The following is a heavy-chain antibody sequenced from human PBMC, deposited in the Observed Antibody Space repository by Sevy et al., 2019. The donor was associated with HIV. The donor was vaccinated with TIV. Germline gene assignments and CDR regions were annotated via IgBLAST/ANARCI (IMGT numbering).Heavy chain of an antibody. V-gene: IGHV3-49*03. D-gene: IGHD4-4*01. Sequence: GGSLRLSCTASGFTFGDYAMSWFRQAPGKGLEWVGLIRSKAYGGTTEHAASVKGRFTISRDDSKSIAYLQMNSLKTEDTAVYYCTRDRGRLQGYYFDYWGQGTLVTVSS. CDR3: TRDRGRLQGYYFDY. CDR1: GFTFGDYA. J-gene: IGHJ4*02. CDR2: IRSKAYGGTT.